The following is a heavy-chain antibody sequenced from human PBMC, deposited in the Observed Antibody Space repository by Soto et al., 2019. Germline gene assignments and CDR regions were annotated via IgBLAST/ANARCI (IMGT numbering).Heavy chain of an antibody. CDR2: IHYSGNT. D-gene: IGHD1-20*01. J-gene: IGHJ6*02. CDR1: GGSISSYY. V-gene: IGHV4-59*01. Sequence: PSETLSLTCTVSGGSISSYYWSWVRQPPGKGLEWIGYIHYSGNTNYNPSLKGRVTISVDTSKNHFSLTLSSVTAADTAVYYCAMYNWSPARYYYGIDVWGQGTTVTVSS. CDR3: AMYNWSPARYYYGIDV.